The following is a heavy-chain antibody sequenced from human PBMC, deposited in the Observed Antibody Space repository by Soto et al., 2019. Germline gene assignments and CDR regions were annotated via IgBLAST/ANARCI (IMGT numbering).Heavy chain of an antibody. CDR3: AREGICSGDNCYYGNSGYYFDY. Sequence: QVQLQESGPGLVKPSQTLSLTCTVSGGSISSGGFYWSWIRQYPGKGLEWIAYSYYGGSTYYNPSLKSRVIISVDTSKNQFSLKLTSVTAADTAVYYCAREGICSGDNCYYGNSGYYFDYWGQGTLVTVSS. J-gene: IGHJ4*02. CDR2: SYYGGST. CDR1: GGSISSGGFY. D-gene: IGHD2-15*01. V-gene: IGHV4-31*03.